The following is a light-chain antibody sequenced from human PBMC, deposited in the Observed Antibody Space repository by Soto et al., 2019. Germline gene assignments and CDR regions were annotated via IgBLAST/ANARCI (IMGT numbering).Light chain of an antibody. CDR1: QSVSSN. J-gene: IGKJ3*01. V-gene: IGKV3-15*01. Sequence: EIVMTQSPATLSVSPGERATLSCRASQSVSSNLAWYQQKPGQAPRLLIYGASTRATGIPARFSGSGSGTEFPLTISSLQFEDFAVYYCQQYNNWPPLFTFGPGTKVDIK. CDR2: GAS. CDR3: QQYNNWPPLFT.